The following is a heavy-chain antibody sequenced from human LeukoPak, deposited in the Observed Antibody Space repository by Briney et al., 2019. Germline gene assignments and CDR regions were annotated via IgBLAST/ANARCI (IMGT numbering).Heavy chain of an antibody. CDR1: GFSISDYY. CDR2: ISSSVDTI. V-gene: IGHV3-11*01. Sequence: GGSLRLSCAASGFSISDYYMSWIRQAPGEGLEWIAYISSSVDTIYYTDSVKGRFTISRDNANNSLYLQMDSLRAEDTAVYYCTRRRDYGDSWGQGTLVTVSS. J-gene: IGHJ4*02. CDR3: TRRRDYGDS.